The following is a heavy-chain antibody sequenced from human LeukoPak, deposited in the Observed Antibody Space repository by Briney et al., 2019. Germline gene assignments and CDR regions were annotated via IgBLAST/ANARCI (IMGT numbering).Heavy chain of an antibody. D-gene: IGHD5-18*01. CDR3: ASLDTAKQPLANH. J-gene: IGHJ5*02. V-gene: IGHV3-7*03. CDR2: IKEDRGRE. Sequence: PGGSLRLSCVASGLIVSNHWMSWVRQAPGKGLEWEANIKEDRGREYYMDSVKGRFTISKDSAKNSLYLQMNSLRVEDTAMYYCASLDTAKQPLANHWGQGTLVTVSS. CDR1: GLIVSNHW.